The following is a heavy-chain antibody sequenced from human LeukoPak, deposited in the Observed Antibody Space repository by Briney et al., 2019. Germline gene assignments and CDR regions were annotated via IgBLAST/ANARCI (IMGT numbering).Heavy chain of an antibody. J-gene: IGHJ4*02. CDR2: IYHSGS. D-gene: IGHD6-19*01. V-gene: IGHV4-4*02. Sequence: PSETLSLTCAVSGDSISSGNWCHWVRQPPGKGLEWIGEIYHSGSNHNPSLKSRVTISVDKSKNQFSLRLSSLTVADTAVYYCATEAGARGRLDYWGQGTLVTVSS. CDR3: ATEAGARGRLDY. CDR1: GDSISSGNW.